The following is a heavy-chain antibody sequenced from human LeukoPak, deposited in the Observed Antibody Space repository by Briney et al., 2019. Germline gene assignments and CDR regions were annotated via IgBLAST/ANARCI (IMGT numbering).Heavy chain of an antibody. CDR3: AREDWVPDCSGGSCYYMDV. Sequence: PGGSLRLSCAASGFTFDDYGMSWVRQAPGKGLEWVSGINWNGGSTGYADSVKSRFTISRDNAKNSLYLQMNSLRAEDTALYYCAREDWVPDCSGGSCYYMDVWGKGTTVTVSS. J-gene: IGHJ6*03. CDR1: GFTFDDYG. D-gene: IGHD2-15*01. V-gene: IGHV3-20*04. CDR2: INWNGGST.